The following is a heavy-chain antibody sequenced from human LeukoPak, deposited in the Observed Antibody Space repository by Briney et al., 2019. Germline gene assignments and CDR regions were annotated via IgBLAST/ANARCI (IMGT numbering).Heavy chain of an antibody. CDR3: ARGSFPYYFDY. CDR1: VFTVSSNY. D-gene: IGHD3-10*01. J-gene: IGHJ4*02. V-gene: IGHV3-66*01. CDR2: IYSGGST. Sequence: QPGGSLRLSCAASVFTVSSNYMSWVRQAPGKGLEWVSVIYSGGSTYYADSVKGRFTISRDNSKNTLYLQMNSLRAEDTAVYYCARGSFPYYFDYWGQGTLVTVSS.